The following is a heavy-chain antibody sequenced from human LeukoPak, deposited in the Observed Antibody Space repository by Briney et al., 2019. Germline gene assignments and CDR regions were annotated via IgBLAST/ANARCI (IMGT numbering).Heavy chain of an antibody. CDR2: IYGSSRT. D-gene: IGHD4-17*01. J-gene: IGHJ4*02. CDR1: GFIVSSSY. Sequence: GGSLRLSCAGSGFIVSSSYMSWVRQAAGKGLEWVSVIYGSSRTYYADSVKGRFTISRDNSKNTLYLQMNSLKAEDTAVYYCAKDYDYGDYIDYWGQGTLVTVSS. CDR3: AKDYDYGDYIDY. V-gene: IGHV3-53*01.